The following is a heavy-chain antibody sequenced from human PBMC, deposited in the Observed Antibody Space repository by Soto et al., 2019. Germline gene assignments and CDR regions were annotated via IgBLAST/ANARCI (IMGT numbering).Heavy chain of an antibody. CDR1: GGTFSSYA. D-gene: IGHD6-13*01. CDR2: LIPSYGTA. Sequence: ASVKVSCKASGGTFSSYAISWVRQAPGQGLEWMGGLIPSYGTANYAQKFQGRVTITADKSTSTAYMELSSLRSEDTAVYYCARGSYSSSWFDYWGQGTLVTVSS. CDR3: ARGSYSSSWFDY. V-gene: IGHV1-69*06. J-gene: IGHJ4*02.